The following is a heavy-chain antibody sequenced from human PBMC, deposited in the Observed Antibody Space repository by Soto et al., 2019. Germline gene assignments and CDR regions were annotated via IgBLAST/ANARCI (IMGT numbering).Heavy chain of an antibody. V-gene: IGHV1-3*01. D-gene: IGHD1-26*01. CDR3: ARYSGNYQDAFDI. CDR1: GFTFTLYS. J-gene: IGHJ3*02. Sequence: ASVKVSCKASGFTFTLYSMHWVRQAPGQRLEWMGWINGGSGKTKYSKKFQGRVTIARDTSASTAYMEVSSLRSEDTAVYYCARYSGNYQDAFDIWGQGTTVTVSS. CDR2: INGGSGKT.